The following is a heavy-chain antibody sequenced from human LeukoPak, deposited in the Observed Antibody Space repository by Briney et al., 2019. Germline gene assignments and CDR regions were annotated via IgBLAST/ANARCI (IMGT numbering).Heavy chain of an antibody. CDR1: GFTFGGYG. CDR3: TRYNNDHFDY. J-gene: IGHJ4*02. V-gene: IGHV3-33*01. D-gene: IGHD1-14*01. Sequence: GRSLRLSCAGSGFTFGGYGMHWFRQTPGKGLEWVAVIAYDGSRAFYADSVKGRFTISRDNSKNAMSVQMDDLRAEDTAVYYCTRYNNDHFDYWGQGTLVTVSS. CDR2: IAYDGSRA.